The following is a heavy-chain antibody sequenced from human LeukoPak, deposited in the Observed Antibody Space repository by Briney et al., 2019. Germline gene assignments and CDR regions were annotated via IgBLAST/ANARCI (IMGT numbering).Heavy chain of an antibody. V-gene: IGHV1-2*06. CDR2: INPNSGGT. CDR1: GYTFTGYY. J-gene: IGHJ1*01. Sequence: ASVKVSCKASGYTFTGYYMHWVRQAPGQGLEWMGRINPNSGGTNYAQKFQGRVTMTRDTSISTAYMELSRLRSDDTAVYYCARGVYYYDSSDYYYFHHWGQGTLVTVSS. CDR3: ARGVYYYDSSDYYYFHH. D-gene: IGHD3-22*01.